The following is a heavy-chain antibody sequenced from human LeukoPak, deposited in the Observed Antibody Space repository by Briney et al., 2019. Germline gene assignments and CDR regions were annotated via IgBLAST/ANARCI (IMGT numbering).Heavy chain of an antibody. J-gene: IGHJ5*02. CDR3: ARGQGSPTGFDP. V-gene: IGHV4-59*01. CDR2: IYYSGST. Sequence: SETLSLTCTVSGGSISTYYWSWIRQPPGKGLEWIGYIYYSGSTNYNPSLKSRVTISVDTSKNQFFLKLSSVTAADTAVFYCARGQGSPTGFDPWGQGTLAPV. CDR1: GGSISTYY. D-gene: IGHD1-26*01.